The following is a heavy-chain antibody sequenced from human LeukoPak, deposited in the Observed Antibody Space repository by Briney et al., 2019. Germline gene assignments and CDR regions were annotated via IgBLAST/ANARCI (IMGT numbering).Heavy chain of an antibody. CDR2: IYYSGST. CDR3: ARHVGYCSSTSCYTVAYFQH. D-gene: IGHD2-2*02. V-gene: IGHV4-39*01. CDR1: GVSISSSSYY. Sequence: SETLSLTCTVSGVSISSSSYYWGWIRQPPGKGLEWIGSIYYSGSTYYNPSLKSRVTISVDTSKNQFSLKLSSVTAADTAVYYCARHVGYCSSTSCYTVAYFQHWGQGTLVTVSS. J-gene: IGHJ1*01.